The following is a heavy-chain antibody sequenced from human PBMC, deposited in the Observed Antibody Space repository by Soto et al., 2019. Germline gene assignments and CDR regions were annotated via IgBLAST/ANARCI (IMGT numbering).Heavy chain of an antibody. V-gene: IGHV5-51*01. CDR3: ARLQRSYYDIWTGTPEYYYYGLDV. Sequence: PGESLKISCKGSGYSFTSYWIGWVRQMPGKGLEWMGIIYPGDSDTRYSPSFQGQVTISADKSISTAYLQWSSLKASDTAMYYCARLQRSYYDIWTGTPEYYYYGLDVWGQGTTVTVSS. J-gene: IGHJ6*02. D-gene: IGHD3-9*01. CDR1: GYSFTSYW. CDR2: IYPGDSDT.